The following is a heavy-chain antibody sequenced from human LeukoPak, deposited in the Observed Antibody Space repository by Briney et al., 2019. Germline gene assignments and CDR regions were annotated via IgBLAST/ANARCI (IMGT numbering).Heavy chain of an antibody. CDR2: IWYDGSNK. J-gene: IGHJ4*02. D-gene: IGHD1-26*01. CDR3: ARYSESYYDLDY. CDR1: GFTFSSYG. Sequence: GGSLRLSCAASGFTFSSYGMHWVRQAPGKGLEWVAVIWYDGSNKYYADSVKGRFTISRDNSKNTLYLQMNSLRAEDTAVYYCARYSESYYDLDYWGQGTLVTVSS. V-gene: IGHV3-33*01.